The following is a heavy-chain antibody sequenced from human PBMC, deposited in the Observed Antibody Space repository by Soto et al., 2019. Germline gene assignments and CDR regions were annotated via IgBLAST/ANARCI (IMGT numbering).Heavy chain of an antibody. CDR3: ARAYSSSQDY. D-gene: IGHD6-13*01. CDR2: IYYSGST. CDR1: GGSISSYY. J-gene: IGHJ4*02. Sequence: ETLSLTCTVSGGSISSYYWSWIRQPPGKGLEWIGYIYYSGSTNYNPSLKGRVTISVDTSKNQFSLKLSSVTAADTAVYYCARAYSSSQDYWGQGTLVTVSS. V-gene: IGHV4-59*01.